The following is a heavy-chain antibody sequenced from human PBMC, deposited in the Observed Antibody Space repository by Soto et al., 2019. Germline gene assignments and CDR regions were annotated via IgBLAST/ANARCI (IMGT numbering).Heavy chain of an antibody. Sequence: GGSLRLSCAASGFTFSKFALSWVRQAPGKGLEWVSTISGSGDTTYYADFVEGRFTISRDSFKNTLYLQMNSLRAEDTAVYCCAFSACGGADCSRKYVPFDFWGQGALVTVSS. V-gene: IGHV3-23*01. CDR2: ISGSGDTT. D-gene: IGHD2-21*01. J-gene: IGHJ4*02. CDR1: GFTFSKFA. CDR3: AFSACGGADCSRKYVPFDF.